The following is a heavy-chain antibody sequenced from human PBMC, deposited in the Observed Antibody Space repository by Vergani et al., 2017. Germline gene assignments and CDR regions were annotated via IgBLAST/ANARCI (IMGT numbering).Heavy chain of an antibody. CDR2: ISGRGSST. J-gene: IGHJ4*02. Sequence: EVQLLESGGELVQPGGSLRLSCVGSGFTFSTSAMGWVRQAPGKGLEWVSSISGRGSSTYYADSVKGRFTISRDDSKNTLSLQLNSLRDDDTAVYYCAKPWSAVPGTIDQFRHWGQGTLVTVAP. V-gene: IGHV3-23*01. CDR3: AKPWSAVPGTIDQFRH. D-gene: IGHD6-19*01. CDR1: GFTFSTSA.